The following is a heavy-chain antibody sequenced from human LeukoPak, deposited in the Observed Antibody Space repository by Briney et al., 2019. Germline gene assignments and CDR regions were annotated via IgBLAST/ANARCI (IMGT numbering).Heavy chain of an antibody. D-gene: IGHD2-15*01. CDR2: ISGSGGST. Sequence: AGGSLRLSCAVSGFTFSTYAMHWVRQAPGKGLEWVSAISGSGGSTYYADSVKGRFTISRDNSKNTLYLQMNSLRAEDTAVYYCAKVSGSGGTKYQPFDYWGQGTLVTVSS. J-gene: IGHJ4*02. V-gene: IGHV3-23*01. CDR3: AKVSGSGGTKYQPFDY. CDR1: GFTFSTYA.